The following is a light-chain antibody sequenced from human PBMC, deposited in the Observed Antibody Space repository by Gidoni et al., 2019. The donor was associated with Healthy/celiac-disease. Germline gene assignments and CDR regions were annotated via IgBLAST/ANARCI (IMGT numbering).Light chain of an antibody. CDR2: AAS. CDR3: QQSYSTPPVT. V-gene: IGKV1-39*01. CDR1: QSISSY. J-gene: IGKJ3*01. Sequence: DTQMTQSPSSLSASVGDRVTITCRASQSISSYLNWYQQKPGKAPKLLIYAASSLQSGVPSRFSGSGSGTDFTLTIISLQPEDFATYYCQQSYSTPPVTFGPGTKVDIK.